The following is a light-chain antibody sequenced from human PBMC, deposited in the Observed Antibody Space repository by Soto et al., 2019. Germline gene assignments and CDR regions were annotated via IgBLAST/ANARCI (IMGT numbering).Light chain of an antibody. CDR3: HQRQSWPRT. J-gene: IGKJ1*01. CDR1: QSFSTF. CDR2: NAS. Sequence: EIVLTQSPATLSLSPGERAILSCRASQSFSTFLAWFQQKPGQPPRLLIYNASSRATGIPDRFSGSGSGTDFTLTISDVQPEDFALYYCHQRQSWPRTFGQGTKVDI. V-gene: IGKV3-11*01.